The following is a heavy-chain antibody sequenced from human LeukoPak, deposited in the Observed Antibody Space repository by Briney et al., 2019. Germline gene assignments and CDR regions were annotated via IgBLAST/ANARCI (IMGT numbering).Heavy chain of an antibody. CDR2: IIPIFGTA. V-gene: IGHV1-69*13. CDR1: GGTFSSYA. D-gene: IGHD2-2*01. J-gene: IGHJ4*02. Sequence: SVKVSCRASGGTFSSYAISWVRQAPGQGLEWMGGIIPIFGTANYAQKFQGRVTITADESTSTAYMELSSLRSEDTAVYYCARGDYCSSTSCYLTIDYWGQGTLVTVSS. CDR3: ARGDYCSSTSCYLTIDY.